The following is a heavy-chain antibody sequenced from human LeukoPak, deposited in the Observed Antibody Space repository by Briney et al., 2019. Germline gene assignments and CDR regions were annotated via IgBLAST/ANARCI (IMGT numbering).Heavy chain of an antibody. CDR2: ISYDGSNK. CDR1: GFTFSSYG. J-gene: IGHJ4*02. D-gene: IGHD3-10*01. CDR3: AKDFSGSYYNRYYFDY. Sequence: GGSLRLSCAASGFTFSSYGMHWVRQAPGKVLEWVAVISYDGSNKYYADSVKGRFTISRDNSKNTLYLQMNSLRAEDTAVYYCAKDFSGSYYNRYYFDYWGQGTLVTVSS. V-gene: IGHV3-30*18.